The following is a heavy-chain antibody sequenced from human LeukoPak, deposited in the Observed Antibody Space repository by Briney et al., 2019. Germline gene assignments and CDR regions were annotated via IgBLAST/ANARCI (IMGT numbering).Heavy chain of an antibody. CDR3: ARLIEGYYYGSGKFDP. CDR2: INPNSGGT. CDR1: GYTFTGYY. Sequence: ASVKVSCKASGYTFTGYYMHWVRQAPGQGLEWMGRINPNSGGTNYAQKFQGGVTMTRDTSISTAYMELSRLRSDDTAVYYCARLIEGYYYGSGKFDPWGQGTLVTVSS. J-gene: IGHJ5*02. V-gene: IGHV1-2*06. D-gene: IGHD3-10*01.